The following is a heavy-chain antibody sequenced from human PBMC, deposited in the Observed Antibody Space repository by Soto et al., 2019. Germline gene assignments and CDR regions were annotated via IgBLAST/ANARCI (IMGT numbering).Heavy chain of an antibody. CDR3: THRSSRYFHN. CDR2: IYWDNDK. Sequence: QITLKESGPTLVKPTQTLTLTCTFSGFSLSTSGVAVGWIRQPPGKALEWLALIYWDNDKRYSPSLKSRLTITKDTSPNQVVLIMTDLDPVDTATYYCTHRSSRYFHNWGQGTLVTISS. CDR1: GFSLSTSGVA. V-gene: IGHV2-5*02. J-gene: IGHJ1*01.